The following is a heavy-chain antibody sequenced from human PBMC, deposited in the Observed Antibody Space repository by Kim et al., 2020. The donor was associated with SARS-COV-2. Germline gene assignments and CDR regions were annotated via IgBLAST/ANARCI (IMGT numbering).Heavy chain of an antibody. CDR1: GFTFSSSC. CDR3: VKGGWFGLS. Sequence: GGSLRLSCAASGFTFSSSCMPWVRQAPGKGLEWVANIKQDESEKNYVDSSKGRFSISRDNARNSLSLQMNSLRVEDTAVYYCVKGGWFGLSWGQGILVTVSS. V-gene: IGHV3-7*01. D-gene: IGHD3-10*01. J-gene: IGHJ5*02. CDR2: IKQDESEK.